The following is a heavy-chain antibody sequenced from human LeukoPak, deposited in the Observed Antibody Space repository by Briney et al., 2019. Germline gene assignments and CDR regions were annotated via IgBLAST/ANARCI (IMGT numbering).Heavy chain of an antibody. J-gene: IGHJ6*04. CDR2: ISSSGSTI. Sequence: LSLTCAVYGGSFSGYYWSWIRQPPGKGLEWVSYISSSGSTIYYADSVKGRFTISRDNAKNSLYLQMNSLRAEDTAVYYCAELGITMIGGVWGKGTTVTISS. CDR1: GGSFSGYY. V-gene: IGHV3-11*04. CDR3: AELGITMIGGV. D-gene: IGHD3-10*02.